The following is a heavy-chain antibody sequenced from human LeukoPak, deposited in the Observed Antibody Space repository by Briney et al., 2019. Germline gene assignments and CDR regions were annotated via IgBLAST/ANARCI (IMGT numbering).Heavy chain of an antibody. V-gene: IGHV4-39*01. CDR2: AYYSGTT. D-gene: IGHD6-19*01. Sequence: SETLSLTCTVSGGSISNSNYYWGWIRQPPGKGLEWIGGAYYSGTTYYSPSLKSRVTISVDTSRNHFSLNLNSVTTADTAVYYCARHSSSAWYYYFDYWGQGSFVTVSS. CDR1: GGSISNSNYY. CDR3: ARHSSSAWYYYFDY. J-gene: IGHJ4*02.